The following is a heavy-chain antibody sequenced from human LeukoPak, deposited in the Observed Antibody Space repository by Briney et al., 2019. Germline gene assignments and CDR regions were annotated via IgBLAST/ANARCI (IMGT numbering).Heavy chain of an antibody. CDR2: IVVGSGNT. Sequence: GASVMVSCKASGFTFTSSAVQWVRQARGQRLEGIGWIVVGSGNTNYAQKFQERVTITKDMSTSTAYMELSSLRSEDTAVYYCAAGDVNGSGSYSVPDFDYWGQGTLVTVSS. V-gene: IGHV1-58*01. D-gene: IGHD3-10*01. J-gene: IGHJ4*02. CDR1: GFTFTSSA. CDR3: AAGDVNGSGSYSVPDFDY.